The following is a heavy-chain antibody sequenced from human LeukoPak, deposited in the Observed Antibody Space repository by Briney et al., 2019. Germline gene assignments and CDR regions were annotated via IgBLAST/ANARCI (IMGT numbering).Heavy chain of an antibody. D-gene: IGHD3-16*02. CDR1: GFTFSSYA. CDR3: ARDAVWGSYRYPTLFDY. CDR2: ISYDGSNK. J-gene: IGHJ4*02. Sequence: AGGSLRLSCAASGFTFSSYAIHWVRQAPGKGLEWVAVISYDGSNKYYADSVKGRFTISRDNSKNTLYLQMNSLRAEDTAVYYCARDAVWGSYRYPTLFDYWGQGTLVTVSS. V-gene: IGHV3-30*04.